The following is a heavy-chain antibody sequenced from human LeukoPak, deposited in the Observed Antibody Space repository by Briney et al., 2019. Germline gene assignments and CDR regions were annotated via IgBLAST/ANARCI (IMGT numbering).Heavy chain of an antibody. CDR3: ARFIAAAGTYYYYYGMDV. CDR1: GCSISSYY. V-gene: IGHV4-59*08. Sequence: SETLSLTCTVSGCSISSYYWSWIRQPPGKGLEWIGYIYYSGSTNYNPSLKSRVTISVDTSKNQFSLKLSSVTAADTAVYYCARFIAAAGTYYYYYGMDVWGQGTTVTVSS. CDR2: IYYSGST. J-gene: IGHJ6*02. D-gene: IGHD6-13*01.